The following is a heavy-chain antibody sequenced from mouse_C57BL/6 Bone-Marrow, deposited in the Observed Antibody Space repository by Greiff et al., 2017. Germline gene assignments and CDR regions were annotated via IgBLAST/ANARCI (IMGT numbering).Heavy chain of an antibody. J-gene: IGHJ1*03. CDR3: ARDIYSYFDV. CDR1: GYTFTSYW. CDR2: IYPGSGST. Sequence: QVQLQQPGAELVKPGASVKMSCKASGYTFTSYWITWVKQRPGQGLEWIGDIYPGSGSTNYNEKFKGKATLTVDTSSSTAYMQLSSLTSEDSAVYYCARDIYSYFDVWGTGTTVTVSS. V-gene: IGHV1-55*01.